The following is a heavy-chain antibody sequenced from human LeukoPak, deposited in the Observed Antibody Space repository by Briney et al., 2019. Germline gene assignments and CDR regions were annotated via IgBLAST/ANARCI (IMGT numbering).Heavy chain of an antibody. CDR1: GFIFSSYA. CDR3: AKATAGYSSGRYPGWPVDY. V-gene: IGHV3-23*01. Sequence: GGSLRLSCAASGFIFSSYAMSWVRQAPGKGLEWVSYGGSGGSTYYADSVKGRFTISRDNSENTVYLQMNSLRADDTAVYYCAKATAGYSSGRYPGWPVDYWGQGTLVTVSS. D-gene: IGHD6-19*01. CDR2: GGSGGST. J-gene: IGHJ4*02.